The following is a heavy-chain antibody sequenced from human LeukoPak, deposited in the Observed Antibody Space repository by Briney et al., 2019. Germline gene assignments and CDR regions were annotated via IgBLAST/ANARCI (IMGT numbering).Heavy chain of an antibody. J-gene: IGHJ3*02. CDR1: GFPFSSHA. Sequence: GGSLRLSCAASGFPFSSHAMSWVRQAPGKGLEGVSAISGSGGSTYYADSVKGRFTISRDNSKNTLYLQMNSLRAEDTAVYYCAKDHGIVGATEAFDIWGQGTMVTVSS. V-gene: IGHV3-23*01. CDR2: ISGSGGST. CDR3: AKDHGIVGATEAFDI. D-gene: IGHD1-26*01.